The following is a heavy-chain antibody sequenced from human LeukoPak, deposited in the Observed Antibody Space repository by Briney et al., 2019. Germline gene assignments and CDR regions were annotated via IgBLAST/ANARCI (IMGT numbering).Heavy chain of an antibody. CDR2: IKQDGSEK. V-gene: IGHV3-7*01. D-gene: IGHD4-17*01. J-gene: IGHJ4*02. CDR1: GFTFSSHW. CDR3: ARDDYGDYAEAWSEFDY. Sequence: PGGSLRLSCAASGFTFSSHWMSWVRQAPGKGLEWVANIKQDGSEKYYVDSVKGRFTISRDNAKNSLYLQMNSLRAEDTAVYYCARDDYGDYAEAWSEFDYWGQGTLVTVSS.